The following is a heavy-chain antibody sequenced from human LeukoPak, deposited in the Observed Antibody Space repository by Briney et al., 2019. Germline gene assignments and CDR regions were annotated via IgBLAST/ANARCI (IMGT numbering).Heavy chain of an antibody. CDR3: AKGPIYDSSGYYLGY. V-gene: IGHV3-23*01. CDR1: GFTFSSYG. Sequence: GGSLRLSCAASGFTFSSYGMSWVREAPGKGLEWVSAISGSGGSTYYADSVKGRFTISRDNSKNTLYLQMNSLRAEDTAVYYCAKGPIYDSSGYYLGYWGQGTLVTVSS. D-gene: IGHD3-22*01. J-gene: IGHJ4*02. CDR2: ISGSGGST.